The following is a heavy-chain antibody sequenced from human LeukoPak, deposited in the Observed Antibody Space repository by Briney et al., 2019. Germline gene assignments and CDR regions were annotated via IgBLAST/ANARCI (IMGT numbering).Heavy chain of an antibody. CDR2: ISYDGSNK. J-gene: IGHJ4*02. V-gene: IGHV3-30-3*01. CDR3: ARDNCSGGSCYFDY. CDR1: GFTFSSYA. D-gene: IGHD2-15*01. Sequence: GRSLRLSCAASGFTFSSYAMHWVRQAPGKGLEWVAVISYDGSNKYYADSVKGRLTISRDNSKNTLYLQMNSLRAEDTAVYYCARDNCSGGSCYFDYWGQGTLVTVSS.